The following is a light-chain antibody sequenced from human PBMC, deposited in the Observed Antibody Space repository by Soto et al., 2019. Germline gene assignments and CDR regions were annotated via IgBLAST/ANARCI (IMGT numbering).Light chain of an antibody. V-gene: IGKV1-9*01. CDR1: QGISSY. Sequence: DIQLTQSPSFLSASVGDRVTITCRASQGISSYLAWYQLKPGKAPNLLIYGAYTLQIGVPSRFSGSRSGTEFTLAISSLQPEDFATYCCQQLNSYPRTFGEGTKLEIK. CDR3: QQLNSYPRT. CDR2: GAY. J-gene: IGKJ2*01.